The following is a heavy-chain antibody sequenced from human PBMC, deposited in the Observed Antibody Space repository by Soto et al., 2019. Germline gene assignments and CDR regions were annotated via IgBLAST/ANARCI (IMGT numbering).Heavy chain of an antibody. D-gene: IGHD6-19*01. CDR3: ARAPSHGWYQHFDY. J-gene: IGHJ4*02. Sequence: RGESLKISCEASGYVFANYWIGWVRQMPGKGLEWMGIIYPGDSGTTYSPSFQGHVTISADKSISTVYLQWSSLEASDTAIYYCARAPSHGWYQHFDYWGQGTLVTVSS. V-gene: IGHV5-51*01. CDR1: GYVFANYW. CDR2: IYPGDSGT.